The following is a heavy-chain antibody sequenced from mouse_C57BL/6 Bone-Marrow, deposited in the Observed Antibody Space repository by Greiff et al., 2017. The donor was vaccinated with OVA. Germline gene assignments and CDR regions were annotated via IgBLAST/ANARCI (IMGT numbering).Heavy chain of an antibody. D-gene: IGHD2-4*01. CDR1: GFTFSSYG. Sequence: EVQLVESGGDLVKPGGSLKLSCAASGFTFSSYGMSWVRQTPDKRLEWVATISSGGSYTYYPDSVKGRFTISRDNAKNTLYLQMSSLKSEDTAMYYCARQMITSLYCYAMDYWGQGTSVTVSS. CDR2: ISSGGSYT. J-gene: IGHJ4*01. CDR3: ARQMITSLYCYAMDY. V-gene: IGHV5-6*01.